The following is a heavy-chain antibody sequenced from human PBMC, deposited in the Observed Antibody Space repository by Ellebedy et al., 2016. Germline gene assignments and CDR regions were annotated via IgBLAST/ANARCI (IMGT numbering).Heavy chain of an antibody. Sequence: SETLSLTXVISGGSFSSPYWTWVRQPPGRGLEWIGEINHSGSTNYNPSLRSRATISLDTYNNQISLELRSLTAADTALYYCASGPGEKAAGVSWGQGTLVIVSS. J-gene: IGHJ4*02. V-gene: IGHV4-34*01. CDR3: ASGPGEKAAGVS. D-gene: IGHD5/OR15-5a*01. CDR1: GGSFSSPY. CDR2: INHSGST.